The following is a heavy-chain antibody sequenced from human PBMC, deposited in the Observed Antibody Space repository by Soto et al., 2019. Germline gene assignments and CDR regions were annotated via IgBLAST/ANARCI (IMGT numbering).Heavy chain of an antibody. CDR3: ANDIQPPRSFFAYRRNRTPDL. J-gene: IGHJ2*01. V-gene: IGHV3-11*01. CDR2: ISPDGGYM. D-gene: IGHD1-1*01. Sequence: DHCGSWILQNQGKGLEWVSYISPDGGYMYYADSVKGRFTISRDNAKNSLYLQMNSLGAEDTAFYYSANDIQPPRSFFAYRRNRTPDL. CDR1: DHC.